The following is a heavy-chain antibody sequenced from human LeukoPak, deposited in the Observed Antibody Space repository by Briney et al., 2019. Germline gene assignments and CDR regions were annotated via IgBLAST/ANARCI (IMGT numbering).Heavy chain of an antibody. CDR2: ISGSGGST. V-gene: IGHV3-23*01. CDR1: GFTFSSYA. CDR3: AKDRSSSWRLGMDV. J-gene: IGHJ6*02. D-gene: IGHD6-13*01. Sequence: PGGSLRLSCAASGFTFSSYAMSWVRQAPGKGLEWVSAISGSGGSTYYADSVKGRFTISRDNSKNTLYLQMNSLRAKDTAVYYCAKDRSSSWRLGMDVWGQGTTVTVSS.